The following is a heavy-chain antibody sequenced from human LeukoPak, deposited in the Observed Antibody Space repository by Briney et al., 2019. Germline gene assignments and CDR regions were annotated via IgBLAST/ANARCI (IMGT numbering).Heavy chain of an antibody. CDR2: ISYDGSNK. Sequence: PGGSLRLSCAASGFTFSSYSMNWVRQAPGKGLEWVAVISYDGSNKYYADSVKGRFTISRDNSKNTLYLQMNSLRAEDTAVYYCAKAPQGYSSSQLDYWGQGTLVTVSS. J-gene: IGHJ4*02. V-gene: IGHV3-30*18. CDR3: AKAPQGYSSSQLDY. CDR1: GFTFSSYS. D-gene: IGHD6-6*01.